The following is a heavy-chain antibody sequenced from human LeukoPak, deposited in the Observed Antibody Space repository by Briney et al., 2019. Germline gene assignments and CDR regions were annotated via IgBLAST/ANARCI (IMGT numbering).Heavy chain of an antibody. D-gene: IGHD2-21*02. J-gene: IGHJ4*02. CDR1: GFTFSNYA. Sequence: PGGSLRLSCAASGFTFSNYAMSWVRQAPGKGLEWVSAISDSDGSTYYADSVKGRFAISRDNSKNTLYLQVNSLRAEDTAVYYCAKDLMVTATYYFDYWGQGTLVTVSS. CDR2: ISDSDGST. CDR3: AKDLMVTATYYFDY. V-gene: IGHV3-23*01.